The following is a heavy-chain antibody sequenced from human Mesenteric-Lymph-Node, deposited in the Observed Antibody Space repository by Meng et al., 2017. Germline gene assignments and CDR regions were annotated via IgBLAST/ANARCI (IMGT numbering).Heavy chain of an antibody. CDR1: GFTFSSYG. D-gene: IGHD6-6*01. CDR2: IWYDGSNK. V-gene: IGHV3-33*01. CDR3: ARGAISRVRLNWFDP. J-gene: IGHJ5*02. Sequence: GESLKISCAASGFTFSSYGMHWVRQAPGKGLEWVAVIWYDGSNKYYADSVKGRFTISRDNSKNTLYLQMNSLRAEDTAVYYCARGAISRVRLNWFDPWGQGTLVTVSS.